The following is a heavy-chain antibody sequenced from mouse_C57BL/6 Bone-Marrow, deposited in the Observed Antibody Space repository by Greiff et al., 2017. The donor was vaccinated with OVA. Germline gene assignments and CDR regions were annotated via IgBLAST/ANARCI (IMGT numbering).Heavy chain of an antibody. CDR1: GYAFSSSW. Sequence: QVQLQQSGPELVKPGASVKISCKASGYAFSSSWMNWVKQRPGQGLEWIGRIYPGDGDTNYNGKFKGKATLTADKSSSTAYMQLSSLTSEDSAVYFCARVGFAYWGQGTLVTVSA. CDR3: ARVGFAY. CDR2: IYPGDGDT. V-gene: IGHV1-82*01. J-gene: IGHJ3*01.